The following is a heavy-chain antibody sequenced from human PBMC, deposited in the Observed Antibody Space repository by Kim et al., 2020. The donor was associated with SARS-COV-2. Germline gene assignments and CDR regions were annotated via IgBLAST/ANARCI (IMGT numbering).Heavy chain of an antibody. CDR3: ARQAPFVVVPAAMGGWFDP. V-gene: IGHV4-59*08. D-gene: IGHD2-2*01. J-gene: IGHJ5*02. CDR2: IYYSGST. Sequence: SETLSLTCTVSGGSISSYYWSWIRQPPGKGLEWIGYIYYSGSTNYNPSLKSRVTISVDTSKNQFSLKLSSVTAADTAVYYCARQAPFVVVPAAMGGWFDPWGQGTLVTVSS. CDR1: GGSISSYY.